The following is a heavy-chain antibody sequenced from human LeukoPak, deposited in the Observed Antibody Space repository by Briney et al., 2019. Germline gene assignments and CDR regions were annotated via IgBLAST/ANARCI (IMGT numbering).Heavy chain of an antibody. V-gene: IGHV3-23*01. CDR1: RFTFSSYA. CDR3: AKMVDYGGPYYYYYGMDV. D-gene: IGHD4-23*01. Sequence: GGSLRLSCAASRFTFSSYAMSWVRQAPGKGLEWVAVISVNGGSTYYAGSVKGRFTISKDNSKNTLYLQMNSLRADDTAVYYCAKMVDYGGPYYYYYGMDVWGQGTTVTVSS. J-gene: IGHJ6*02. CDR2: ISVNGGST.